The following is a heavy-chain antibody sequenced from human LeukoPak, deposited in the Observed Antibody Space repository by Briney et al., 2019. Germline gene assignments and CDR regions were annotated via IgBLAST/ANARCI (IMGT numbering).Heavy chain of an antibody. Sequence: GGSMRLSCAASGFTVSSYWMSWVRHAPGEGREWVADIKDDGSEKYYVGSVKGRFTISRDNAKNSLYLQMNSLRAEDTAVYYCARDQVGICDYWSQGTLVTVSS. V-gene: IGHV3-7*01. CDR2: IKDDGSEK. CDR1: GFTVSSYW. J-gene: IGHJ4*02. D-gene: IGHD3-22*01. CDR3: ARDQVGICDY.